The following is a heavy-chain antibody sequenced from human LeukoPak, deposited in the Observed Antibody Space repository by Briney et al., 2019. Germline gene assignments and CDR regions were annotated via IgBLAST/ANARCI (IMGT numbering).Heavy chain of an antibody. V-gene: IGHV4-4*07. CDR1: GGSISSYH. CDR3: AREHADFWSGYPDAFDI. Sequence: KPSETLSLTCTVSGGSISSYHWRWMPQPAGEALEGIGRIYTSGSTNYNPTLKSRVTMSVDTSKNQFSLKLSSVTAADTAVYYCAREHADFWSGYPDAFDIWGQGTMVTVSS. D-gene: IGHD3-3*01. CDR2: IYTSGST. J-gene: IGHJ3*02.